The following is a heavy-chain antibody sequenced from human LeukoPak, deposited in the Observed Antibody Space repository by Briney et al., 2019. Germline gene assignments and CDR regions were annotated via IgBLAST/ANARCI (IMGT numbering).Heavy chain of an antibody. Sequence: PGGSLRPSCVASGFIVSNDYVSWVRQAPGKGLEWFSVIYSGGSTYYADSVKGRFTISRDNSKNTVYLQMNSLRSEDTAIYYCARAILAREGYFTYWGQGTLVTVSS. CDR2: IYSGGST. D-gene: IGHD2-8*02. CDR1: GFIVSNDY. J-gene: IGHJ4*02. CDR3: ARAILAREGYFTY. V-gene: IGHV3-66*01.